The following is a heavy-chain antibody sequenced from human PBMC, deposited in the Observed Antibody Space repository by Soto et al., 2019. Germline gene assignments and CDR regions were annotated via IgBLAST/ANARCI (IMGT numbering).Heavy chain of an antibody. V-gene: IGHV3-30*03. CDR2: ISYDGSNK. Sequence: QVQLVESGGGVVQPGRSLRLSCAASGFTFSSSGMHWVRQAPGKGLEWVALISYDGSNKFYADSVKGRFTISRDNSKNTLNVQMNSLRAEDTAVYYCARAYSGSLFDYWGQGTLVTVSS. D-gene: IGHD1-26*01. CDR1: GFTFSSSG. CDR3: ARAYSGSLFDY. J-gene: IGHJ4*02.